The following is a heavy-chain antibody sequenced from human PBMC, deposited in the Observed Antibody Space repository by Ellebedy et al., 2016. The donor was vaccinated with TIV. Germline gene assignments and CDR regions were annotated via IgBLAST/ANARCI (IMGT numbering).Heavy chain of an antibody. CDR2: ISGRSTFM. V-gene: IGHV3-21*01. D-gene: IGHD2-2*01. Sequence: GESLKISCAASVLTFSDDSMSWVRQPAGGGLEWVSSISGRSTFMHYADSVKGRFTISRDNANKFLYLEINDLRVEDTAVYYCARDDGYCSTSRCYWRHFDHWGQGTRVTVSA. CDR3: ARDDGYCSTSRCYWRHFDH. J-gene: IGHJ4*02. CDR1: VLTFSDDS.